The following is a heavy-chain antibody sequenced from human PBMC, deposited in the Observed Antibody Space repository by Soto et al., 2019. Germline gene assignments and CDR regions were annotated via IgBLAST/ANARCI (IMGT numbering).Heavy chain of an antibody. Sequence: QVQLVESGGGVVQPGRSLRLSCAASGFTFSSYGMHWVRQAPGKGLEWVAVICNDGSNKYYADSVKGRFTTSRDNSKNTLYLEMNSLRAEDTAVYYCARDGDYDSSGYYPMGNAFDIWGQGTMVTVSS. CDR1: GFTFSSYG. CDR2: ICNDGSNK. V-gene: IGHV3-33*01. J-gene: IGHJ3*02. D-gene: IGHD3-22*01. CDR3: ARDGDYDSSGYYPMGNAFDI.